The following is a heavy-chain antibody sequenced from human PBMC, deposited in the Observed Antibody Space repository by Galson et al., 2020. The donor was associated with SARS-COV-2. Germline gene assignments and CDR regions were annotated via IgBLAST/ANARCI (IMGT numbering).Heavy chain of an antibody. CDR2: IVVGSGKT. Sequence: SVKVSCQTFGFTFTSPAVQWVRQARGQRLEWIGWIVVGSGKTNYAQKFQERVTITRDMSTSTAYMQLSSLRFEETAVYYWAAFVENSPAYWGQGTLVTVSS. CDR1: GFTFTSPA. V-gene: IGHV1-58*01. D-gene: IGHD1-1*01. CDR3: AAFVENSPAY. J-gene: IGHJ4*02.